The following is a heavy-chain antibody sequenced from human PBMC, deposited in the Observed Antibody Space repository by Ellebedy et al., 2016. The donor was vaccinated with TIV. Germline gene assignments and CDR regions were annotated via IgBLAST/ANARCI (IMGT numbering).Heavy chain of an antibody. CDR2: IYPGDSET. D-gene: IGHD6-13*01. V-gene: IGHV5-51*01. CDR1: GYSFTSYW. Sequence: GESLKISCKGSGYSFTSYWIGWVRQMPGKGLEWMGIIYPGDSETRYSPSFQGQVTISADKSISTAYLQWSSLQASDTGMYYCSLPQQYSSYFFDYWGQGTLVTVSS. CDR3: SLPQQYSSYFFDY. J-gene: IGHJ4*02.